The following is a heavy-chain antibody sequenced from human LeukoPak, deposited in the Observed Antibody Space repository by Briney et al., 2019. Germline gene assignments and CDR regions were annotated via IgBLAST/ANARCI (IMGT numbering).Heavy chain of an antibody. CDR3: ARDRLSEDDYVWGSYRYTFDY. J-gene: IGHJ4*02. CDR1: GYTFTSYG. CDR2: ISAYNGNT. V-gene: IGHV1-18*01. D-gene: IGHD3-16*02. Sequence: ASVKVSCKASGYTFTSYGISWVRQAPGQGLEWMGWISAYNGNTNYAQKLQGRVTMTTDTSTSTAYMELRSLRSDDTAVYYCARDRLSEDDYVWGSYRYTFDYWGQGTLVTVSS.